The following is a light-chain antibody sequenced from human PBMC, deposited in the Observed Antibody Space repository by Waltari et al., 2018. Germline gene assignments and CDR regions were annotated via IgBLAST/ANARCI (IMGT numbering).Light chain of an antibody. CDR1: QVISSD. CDR2: ASS. CDR3: QQLYSYPIT. Sequence: IQLTQSPSCLSESVGDRGTITCRASQVISSDLAWYQQKPGKAPKLLISASSTLQIGVPPRFSGSGSCTDFTLTISSLQPEDFATYYCQQLYSYPITFGGGTKVEIK. J-gene: IGKJ4*01. V-gene: IGKV1-9*01.